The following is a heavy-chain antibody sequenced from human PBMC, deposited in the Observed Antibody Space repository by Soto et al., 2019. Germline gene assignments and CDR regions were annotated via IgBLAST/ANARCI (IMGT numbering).Heavy chain of an antibody. CDR1: GYTFTTYA. CDR2: INAGNGNT. V-gene: IGHV1-3*01. CDR3: ARSFKSAWWLDP. Sequence: QVQLVQSGPEVKKPGASVKVSCKASGYTFTTYAIHWVRQAPGQGLEWMGWINAGNGNTEFSERFRVRVTITRDTSASTAHMELTGLTSEDTAVYYCARSFKSAWWLDPWGQGTLVTVSS. J-gene: IGHJ5*02.